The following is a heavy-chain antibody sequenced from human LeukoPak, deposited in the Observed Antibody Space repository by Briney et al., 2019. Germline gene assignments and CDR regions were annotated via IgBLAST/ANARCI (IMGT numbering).Heavy chain of an antibody. J-gene: IGHJ6*03. Sequence: SETLSLTCTVSGGSISSSSYYWGWIRQPPGKGLEWIGSIYYSGSTNYNPSLKSRVTISVDTSKNQFSLKLSSVTAADTAVYYRARARYSSSSVYYYYYMDVWGKGTTVTVSS. V-gene: IGHV4-39*07. D-gene: IGHD6-6*01. CDR3: ARARYSSSSVYYYYYMDV. CDR2: IYYSGST. CDR1: GGSISSSSYY.